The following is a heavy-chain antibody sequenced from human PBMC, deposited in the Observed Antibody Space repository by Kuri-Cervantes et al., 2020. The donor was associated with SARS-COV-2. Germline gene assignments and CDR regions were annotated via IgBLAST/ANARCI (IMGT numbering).Heavy chain of an antibody. Sequence: SETLSLTCTVSGGSISSGSYYWSWIRQPAGKGLEWIGRIYTSGSTNYNPSLKSRVTISVDRSKNQFSLKLSSVTAADTAVYYCARETSTYSSSIDYWGQGTLVTVSS. CDR2: IYTSGST. V-gene: IGHV4-61*02. D-gene: IGHD6-6*01. J-gene: IGHJ4*02. CDR1: GGSISSGSYY. CDR3: ARETSTYSSSIDY.